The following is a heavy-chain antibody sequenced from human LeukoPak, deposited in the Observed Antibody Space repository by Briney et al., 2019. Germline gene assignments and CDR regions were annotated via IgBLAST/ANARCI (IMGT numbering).Heavy chain of an antibody. D-gene: IGHD5-12*01. V-gene: IGHV4-38-2*01. Sequence: TASETLSLXCAVSGYSISSGYYWGWIRQPPGQGLEWIGSIYHSGSTYYNPSLKSRVTISVDTSKNQFSLKLSSVTAADTAVYYCARLGYSGYAYYMDVWGKGTTVTVSS. CDR3: ARLGYSGYAYYMDV. CDR1: GYSISSGYY. CDR2: IYHSGST. J-gene: IGHJ6*03.